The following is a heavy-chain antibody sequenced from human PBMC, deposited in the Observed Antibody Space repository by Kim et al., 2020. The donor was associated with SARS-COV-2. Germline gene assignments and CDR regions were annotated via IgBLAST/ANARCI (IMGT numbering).Heavy chain of an antibody. CDR3: ARGAGGSGSYFRPIFEHGGSRYGMDV. Sequence: ASVKVSCKASGYTFTSYDINWVRQATGQGLEWMGWMNPNSGNTGYAQNFQGRVTMTRNTSISTAYMELSSLRSEDTAVYYCARGAGGSGSYFRPIFEHGGSRYGMDVWGQGTTVTVSS. V-gene: IGHV1-8*01. J-gene: IGHJ6*02. CDR1: GYTFTSYD. CDR2: MNPNSGNT. D-gene: IGHD3-10*01.